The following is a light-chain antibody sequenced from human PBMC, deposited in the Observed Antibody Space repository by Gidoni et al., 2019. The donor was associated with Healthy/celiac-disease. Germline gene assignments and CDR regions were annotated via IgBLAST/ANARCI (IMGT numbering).Light chain of an antibody. CDR3: KQYYSTLFT. CDR2: WAS. V-gene: IGKV4-1*01. J-gene: IGKJ4*01. Sequence: DIVMTQSPDSLAVSLGERATINCKSSQSVLYSSNNKNYLAWYQQKPGQPPKLLIYWASTRESGVPDRFSGSGSGTDFTLTISSLQAEDVAVYYCKQYYSTLFTFGGGTKVEIK. CDR1: QSVLYSSNNKNY.